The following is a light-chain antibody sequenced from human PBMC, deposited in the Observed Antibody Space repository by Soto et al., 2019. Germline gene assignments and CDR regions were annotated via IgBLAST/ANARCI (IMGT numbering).Light chain of an antibody. Sequence: QSVLTQPASVSGSPGQSITISCTGTSSDVGGYDYVSWYQQHPGTAPKLLIYDVSDRPSGVSDRFSGSKSGNTASLTISGLQAEDEADYYCTSYTGSSTWVFGGGTKLTVL. CDR2: DVS. V-gene: IGLV2-14*01. CDR1: SSDVGGYDY. CDR3: TSYTGSSTWV. J-gene: IGLJ3*02.